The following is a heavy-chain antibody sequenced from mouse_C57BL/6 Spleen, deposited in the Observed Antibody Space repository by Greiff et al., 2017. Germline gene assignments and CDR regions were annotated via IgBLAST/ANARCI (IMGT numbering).Heavy chain of an antibody. Sequence: VQLQQSGPELVKPGASVKISCKASGYAFSSSWMNWVKQRPGQGLEWIGRIYPGDGDTNYNGKFKGKDTLTADKSSSTAYMQLSSLTSEDSAVXVCARSGDYGGSWFAYWGQGTLVTVSA. D-gene: IGHD2-4*01. J-gene: IGHJ3*01. V-gene: IGHV1-82*01. CDR3: ARSGDYGGSWFAY. CDR2: IYPGDGDT. CDR1: GYAFSSSW.